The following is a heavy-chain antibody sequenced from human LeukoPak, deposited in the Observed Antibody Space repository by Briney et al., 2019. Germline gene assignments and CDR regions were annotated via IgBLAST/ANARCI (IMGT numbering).Heavy chain of an antibody. CDR3: ARAYYYDSSGDDAFDV. J-gene: IGHJ3*01. CDR1: GFTFSSST. D-gene: IGHD3-22*01. CDR2: ISSSSSYV. V-gene: IGHV3-21*01. Sequence: GGSLRLSCAASGFTFSSSTMNRVRQAPGKGLEWVSSISSSSSYVYYADSVKGRFTISRDNAKNSLYLQMNSLRAEDTAVYYCARAYYYDSSGDDAFDVWGQGTMVTVSS.